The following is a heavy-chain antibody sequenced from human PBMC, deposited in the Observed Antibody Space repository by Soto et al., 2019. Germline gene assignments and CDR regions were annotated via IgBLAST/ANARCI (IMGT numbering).Heavy chain of an antibody. V-gene: IGHV3-30*18. CDR2: ISYDGSNK. Sequence: GGSLRLSCAASGFTFSSYGMHWVRQAPGKGLEWVAVISYDGSNKYYADSVKGRFTISRDNSKNTLYLQMNSLRAEDTAVYYCAKTASSSWYGGSFDYWGQGTLVTVSS. J-gene: IGHJ4*02. D-gene: IGHD6-13*01. CDR1: GFTFSSYG. CDR3: AKTASSSWYGGSFDY.